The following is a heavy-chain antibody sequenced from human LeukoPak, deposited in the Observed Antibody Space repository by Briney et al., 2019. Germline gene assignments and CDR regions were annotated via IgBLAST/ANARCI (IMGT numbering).Heavy chain of an antibody. CDR3: AKEGGYIVATMETPFGY. J-gene: IGHJ4*02. CDR2: ISGSGGST. CDR1: GFTFSSYA. Sequence: PGGSLRLSCAASGFTFSSYAMSWVRQAPGKGLEWVSAISGSGGSTYYADSVKGRFTISRDNSKNTLYLQMNSLRAEDTAVYYCAKEGGYIVATMETPFGYWGQGTLVTVSS. D-gene: IGHD5-12*01. V-gene: IGHV3-23*01.